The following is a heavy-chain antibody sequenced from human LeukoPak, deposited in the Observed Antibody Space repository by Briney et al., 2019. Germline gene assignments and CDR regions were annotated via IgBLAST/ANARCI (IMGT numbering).Heavy chain of an antibody. CDR2: ISAYNGNT. CDR3: ARSSAYYYDSSGYYIPFDY. J-gene: IGHJ4*02. V-gene: IGHV1-18*01. D-gene: IGHD3-22*01. Sequence: ASVKVSCKASGYTFTSYDISWVRQAPGQGLEWMGWISAYNGNTNYAQKLQGRVTMTTDTSTSTAYMELRSLRSDDTAVYYCARSSAYYYDSSGYYIPFDYWGQGTLVTVSS. CDR1: GYTFTSYD.